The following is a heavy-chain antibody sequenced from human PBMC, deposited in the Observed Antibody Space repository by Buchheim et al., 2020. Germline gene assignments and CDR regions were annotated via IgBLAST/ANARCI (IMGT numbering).Heavy chain of an antibody. CDR3: ARVRRPAVPAAKGRYYFDY. D-gene: IGHD2-2*01. V-gene: IGHV4-34*01. J-gene: IGHJ4*02. Sequence: QVQLQQWGAGLLKPSETLSLTCAVYGGSFSGYYWSWIRQPPGKGLEWIGEINHSGSTNYNPSLKSRVTISVDTYKNQFSLKLSSVTAADTAVYYCARVRRPAVPAAKGRYYFDYWGQGTL. CDR2: INHSGST. CDR1: GGSFSGYY.